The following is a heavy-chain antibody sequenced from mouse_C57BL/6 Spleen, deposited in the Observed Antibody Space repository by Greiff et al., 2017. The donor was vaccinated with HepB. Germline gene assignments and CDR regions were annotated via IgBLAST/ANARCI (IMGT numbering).Heavy chain of an antibody. D-gene: IGHD1-1*01. CDR2: INPSSGYT. V-gene: IGHV1-7*01. J-gene: IGHJ2*01. CDR3: AEGSSLFDY. CDR1: GYTFTSYW. Sequence: VQRVESGAELAKPGASVKLSCKASGYTFTSYWMHWVKQRPGQGLEWIGYINPSSGYTKYNQKFKDKATLTADKSSSTAYMQLSSLTYEDSAVYYCAEGSSLFDYWGQGTTLTVSS.